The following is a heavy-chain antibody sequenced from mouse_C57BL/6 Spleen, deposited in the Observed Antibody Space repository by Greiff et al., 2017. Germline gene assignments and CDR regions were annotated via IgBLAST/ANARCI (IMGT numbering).Heavy chain of an antibody. CDR2: IDPSDSYT. CDR3: ARASAMDD. J-gene: IGHJ4*01. V-gene: IGHV1-69*01. CDR1: GYTFTSYW. Sequence: QVQLQQPGAELVMPGASVKLSCKASGYTFTSYWMHWVKQRPGQGLEWIGEIDPSDSYTNYNQKFKGKSTLTVDKSSSTAYMQLSSLTSEDSAVYYCARASAMDDWGKGTSVTVSS. D-gene: IGHD3-1*01.